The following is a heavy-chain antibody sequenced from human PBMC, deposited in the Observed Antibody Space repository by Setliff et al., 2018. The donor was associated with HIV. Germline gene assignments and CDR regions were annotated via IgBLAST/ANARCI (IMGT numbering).Heavy chain of an antibody. J-gene: IGHJ4*02. D-gene: IGHD3-10*02. V-gene: IGHV3-13*01. CDR3: ARVFGPFDY. CDR1: GFTFSSYD. CDR2: IGTGGDT. Sequence: GSLRLSCEASGFTFSSYDFHWVRQAAGKGLEWVSAIGTGGDTYYVDSVKGRFTISRDNSKNTLYLQMNSLRAEDTAVYYCARVFGPFDYWGQGTLVTVSS.